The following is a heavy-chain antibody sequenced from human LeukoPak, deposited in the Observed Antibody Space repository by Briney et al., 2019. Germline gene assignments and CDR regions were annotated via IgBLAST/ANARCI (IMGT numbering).Heavy chain of an antibody. CDR2: IYSGGST. J-gene: IGHJ4*02. Sequence: SETLSLTCTVSGGSLSSSRYSWGWIRQPPGKGLEWIGSIYSGGSTYYNPSLKSRVTISVDTSKNQFSLKLSSVTAADTAVYYCARLRVSVTTTSDFDYWGQGTLVTVSS. CDR3: ARLRVSVTTTSDFDY. D-gene: IGHD5-12*01. V-gene: IGHV4-39*01. CDR1: GGSLSSSRYS.